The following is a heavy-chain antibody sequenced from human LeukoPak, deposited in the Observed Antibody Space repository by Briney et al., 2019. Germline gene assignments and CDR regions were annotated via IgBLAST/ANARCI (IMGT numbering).Heavy chain of an antibody. Sequence: GESLKISCKGSGYSFTSYWIGWVRQMPGKGLEWMGIIYPGDSDTRYSPSFQGQVTISADKSISTAYLQWSSLKASDTAMYYCARLVIPLATTVSDYYYYYMDVWGKGTTVTVSS. CDR3: ARLVIPLATTVSDYYYYYMDV. D-gene: IGHD4-17*01. V-gene: IGHV5-51*01. J-gene: IGHJ6*03. CDR2: IYPGDSDT. CDR1: GYSFTSYW.